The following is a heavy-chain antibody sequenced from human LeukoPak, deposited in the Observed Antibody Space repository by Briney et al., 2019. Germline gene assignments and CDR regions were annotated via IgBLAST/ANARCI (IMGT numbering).Heavy chain of an antibody. J-gene: IGHJ4*02. V-gene: IGHV3-30-3*01. CDR3: ARDWGSHTFDY. CDR2: ISYDGSNK. Sequence: GGSLRLSCAASGFTFSDYWMSWVRQAPGKGLEWVAVISYDGSNKYYADSVKGRFTISRDNSKNTLYLQMNSLRAEDTAVYYCARDWGSHTFDYWGQGTLVTVSS. D-gene: IGHD3-16*01. CDR1: GFTFSDYW.